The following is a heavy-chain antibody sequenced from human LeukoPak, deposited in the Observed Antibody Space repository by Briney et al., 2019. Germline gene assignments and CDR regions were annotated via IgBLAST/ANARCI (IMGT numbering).Heavy chain of an antibody. CDR2: INAGNGNT. J-gene: IGHJ5*02. CDR1: GYTFTSYA. CDR3: ARDRDMITFGGVISPLLGGWFDP. D-gene: IGHD3-16*01. Sequence: ASVKVSCKASGYTFTSYAMHWVRQAPGQRLEWMGWINAGNGNTKYSQKFQGRVTITRDTSASTAYMELSSLRSEDTAVYYCARDRDMITFGGVISPLLGGWFDPWGQGTLVTVSS. V-gene: IGHV1-3*01.